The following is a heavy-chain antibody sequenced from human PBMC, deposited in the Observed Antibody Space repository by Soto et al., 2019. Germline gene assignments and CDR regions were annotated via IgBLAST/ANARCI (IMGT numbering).Heavy chain of an antibody. D-gene: IGHD6-19*01. V-gene: IGHV3-15*07. J-gene: IGHJ6*02. Sequence: GGSLRLSCGASGFTFSNAWMNWVRQAPGKGLEWVGRIRSKTDGGTTDYAAPLKGRFTISRDDSKNTLYLQMNSLKTEDTAVYYCTTEKGSGWTVVGMDVWGQGTTVTVSS. CDR3: TTEKGSGWTVVGMDV. CDR1: GFTFSNAW. CDR2: IRSKTDGGTT.